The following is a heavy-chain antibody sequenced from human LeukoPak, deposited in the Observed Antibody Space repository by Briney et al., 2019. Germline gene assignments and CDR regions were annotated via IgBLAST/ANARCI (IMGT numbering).Heavy chain of an antibody. J-gene: IGHJ3*02. CDR3: ARPHPHYSSGWYSAFDI. CDR2: IYYSGST. Sequence: SETLSLTCTVPGGSISSTGYYWGWIRQPPGKGLEWIGSIYYSGSTYYKPSLKSRVTISVDTSKNQISLKLSSVTAADTAVYYCARPHPHYSSGWYSAFDIWGQGTMVTVSS. V-gene: IGHV4-39*01. CDR1: GGSISSTGYY. D-gene: IGHD6-19*01.